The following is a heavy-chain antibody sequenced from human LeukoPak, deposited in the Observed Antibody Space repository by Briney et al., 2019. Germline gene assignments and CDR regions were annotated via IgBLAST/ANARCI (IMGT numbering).Heavy chain of an antibody. CDR1: GYSISSGYY. Sequence: SETLSLTCTVSGYSISSGYYWGWIRRPPGKGLEWIGQINPSRNTNYNPSLKSRVTISVDTSKRQFSLKLSSVTAADTAVYYCARGLAGHCSGGSCYSIRGGPFDIWGQGTMVTVSS. D-gene: IGHD2-15*01. CDR3: ARGLAGHCSGGSCYSIRGGPFDI. V-gene: IGHV4-38-2*02. J-gene: IGHJ3*02. CDR2: INPSRNT.